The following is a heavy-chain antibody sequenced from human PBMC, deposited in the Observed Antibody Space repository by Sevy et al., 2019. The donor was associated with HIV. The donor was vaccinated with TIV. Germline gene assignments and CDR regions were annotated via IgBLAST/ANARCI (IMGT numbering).Heavy chain of an antibody. CDR2: IYSGGST. D-gene: IGHD2-15*01. Sequence: GGSLRLSCAASGFTVSSNYMSWVRQAPGKGLEWVSVIYSGGSTYYADSVKGRFTISRDNSKNTLYLQMNSQRAEDTAVYYCARVNCSGGSCYYYYGMDVWGQGTTVTVSS. CDR3: ARVNCSGGSCYYYYGMDV. J-gene: IGHJ6*02. V-gene: IGHV3-53*01. CDR1: GFTVSSNY.